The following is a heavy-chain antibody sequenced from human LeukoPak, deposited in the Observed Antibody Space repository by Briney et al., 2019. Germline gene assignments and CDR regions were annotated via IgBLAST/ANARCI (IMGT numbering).Heavy chain of an antibody. J-gene: IGHJ6*03. D-gene: IGHD6-13*01. CDR2: INHSGST. CDR3: ARESRRIAAAGPSYYMDV. V-gene: IGHV4-39*07. Sequence: PSETLSLTCTVSGGSISSSSYYWSWIRQPPGEGLEWIGEINHSGSTYYNPSLKSRVTISVDTSKNQFSLMLNSVTAADTAVYYCARESRRIAAAGPSYYMDVWGRGTTVTVSS. CDR1: GGSISSSSYY.